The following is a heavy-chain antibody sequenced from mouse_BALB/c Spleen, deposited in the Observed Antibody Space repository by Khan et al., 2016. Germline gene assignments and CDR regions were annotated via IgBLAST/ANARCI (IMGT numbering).Heavy chain of an antibody. V-gene: IGHV1-77*01. J-gene: IGHJ3*01. Sequence: VQLVESGAELARPGASVTLSCKASGYTFTDYYINWMRQRTGQGLEWIGEIYPGSDNTYYNEKFKGKATLTADKSSSTAYMQLSSLTSEDSAVYFCGREWAAWFPYWGQGTLVTVSA. CDR1: GYTFTDYY. CDR2: IYPGSDNT. CDR3: GREWAAWFPY.